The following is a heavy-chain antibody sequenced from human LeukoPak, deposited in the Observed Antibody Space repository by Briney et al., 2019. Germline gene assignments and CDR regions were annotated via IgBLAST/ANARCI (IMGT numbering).Heavy chain of an antibody. CDR1: GFTFSSYA. CDR2: ISSSSSYM. V-gene: IGHV3-21*01. CDR3: ARDPGIVAATKSIDY. D-gene: IGHD1-26*01. Sequence: PGGSLRLSCAASGFTFSSYAMSWVRQAPGKGLDWVSAISSSSSYMYYADSVKGRFTISRDNAKNSLYLQMNSLRAEDTAVYYCARDPGIVAATKSIDYWGQGTLVTVSS. J-gene: IGHJ4*02.